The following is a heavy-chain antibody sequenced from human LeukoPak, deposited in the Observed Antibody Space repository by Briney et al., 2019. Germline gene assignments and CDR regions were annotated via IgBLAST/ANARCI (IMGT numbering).Heavy chain of an antibody. CDR1: GYTFSNFP. D-gene: IGHD3-10*01. J-gene: IGHJ5*02. V-gene: IGHV3-64*01. CDR2: ISSNGRDT. CDR3: ARGSSAGGDP. Sequence: RAGGSLRLSCAASGYTFSNFPMHWVRQAPGKGPECVSAISSNGRDTYYANSVKGRFTISRDNSKNMLYLQMASLRADDMAVYYCARGSSAGGDPWGQGTLVTVSS.